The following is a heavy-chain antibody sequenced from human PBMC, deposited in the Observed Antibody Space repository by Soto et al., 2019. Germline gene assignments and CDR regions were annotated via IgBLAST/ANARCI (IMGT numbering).Heavy chain of an antibody. D-gene: IGHD3-22*01. Sequence: SGGGLVKPGGSLRLSCAASGFTFSTYSMNWVRQAPGKGLEWVSSISSSSSYIDYADSVKGRFTISRDNAKNSLYLQMNSLRAEDTAVYYCARGYHYYDSSGYDKWDAFDIWGQGTMVTVSS. J-gene: IGHJ3*02. CDR1: GFTFSTYS. CDR3: ARGYHYYDSSGYDKWDAFDI. V-gene: IGHV3-21*01. CDR2: ISSSSSYI.